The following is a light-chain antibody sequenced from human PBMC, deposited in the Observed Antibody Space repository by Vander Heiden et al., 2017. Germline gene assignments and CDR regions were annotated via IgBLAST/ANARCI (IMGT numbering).Light chain of an antibody. CDR3: QQHYSTPIT. J-gene: IGKJ5*01. CDR1: QSVLYSSNNKNH. Sequence: DIVMTQSPDSLAGSLGERATINCRSTQSVLYSSNNKNHLAWYQQKPGQPPKLLIYWASTRESGVPDRFSGSGSGTDFTLTITSLQAEDVAVYYCQQHYSTPITFGQGTRLEIK. V-gene: IGKV4-1*01. CDR2: WAS.